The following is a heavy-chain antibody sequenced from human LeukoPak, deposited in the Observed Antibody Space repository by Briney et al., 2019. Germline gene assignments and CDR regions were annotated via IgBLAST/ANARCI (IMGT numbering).Heavy chain of an antibody. D-gene: IGHD3-10*01. J-gene: IGHJ5*02. V-gene: IGHV3-21*01. CDR2: ISSSSSYI. Sequence: PGGSLRLSCAASGFTFSSYSMNWGREARGTGLERVSSISSSSSYIYYADSVKGRFTISRDNAKNSLYLQMNSLRAEDTAVYYCARGDRSGNYYGSGSPWGQGTLVTVSS. CDR3: ARGDRSGNYYGSGSP. CDR1: GFTFSSYS.